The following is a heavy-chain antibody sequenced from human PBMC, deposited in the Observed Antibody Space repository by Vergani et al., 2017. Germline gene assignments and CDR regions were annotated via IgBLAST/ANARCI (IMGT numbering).Heavy chain of an antibody. CDR1: GGSISSGDYY. CDR3: ARDNPTVVTPCAFGI. CDR2: IYYSGST. J-gene: IGHJ3*02. Sequence: QVQLQESGPGLVKPSQTLSLTCTVSGGSISSGDYYWSWIRQPPGKGLEWIGFIYYSGSTYYNPSLKSRVTISVDTSKNQFSLKLSSVTAADTAVYYCARDNPTVVTPCAFGIWGQGTMVTVSS. V-gene: IGHV4-30-4*01. D-gene: IGHD4-23*01.